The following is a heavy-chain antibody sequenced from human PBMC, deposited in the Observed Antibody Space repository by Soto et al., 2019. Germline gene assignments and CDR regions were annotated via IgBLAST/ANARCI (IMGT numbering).Heavy chain of an antibody. CDR3: ARAYEGDYLDY. Sequence: QVQLVESGGGVVQPGRSLRLSCAASGFTFSSYAMHWVRQAPGKGLEWVAVISYDGSNKYYADSVKGRFTISRDNSKNTLYLQMNSLRAEDTAGYYCARAYEGDYLDYWGQGTLVTVSS. D-gene: IGHD3-16*01. J-gene: IGHJ4*02. V-gene: IGHV3-30-3*01. CDR2: ISYDGSNK. CDR1: GFTFSSYA.